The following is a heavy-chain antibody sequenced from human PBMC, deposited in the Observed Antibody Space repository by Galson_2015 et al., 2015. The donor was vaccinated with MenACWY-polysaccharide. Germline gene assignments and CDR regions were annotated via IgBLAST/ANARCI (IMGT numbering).Heavy chain of an antibody. CDR3: ANDYGDFGPDF. Sequence: SLRLSCAASGFNFDSYAMHWGRQGPGKGLEWVSLIRGDGITTDYADSVKGRFTVSRDDSKNSLYLQMNSLRAEDTAFYYCANDYGDFGPDFWGQGTLVTCSS. J-gene: IGHJ4*02. CDR2: IRGDGITT. CDR1: GFNFDSYA. V-gene: IGHV3-43*02. D-gene: IGHD4-17*01.